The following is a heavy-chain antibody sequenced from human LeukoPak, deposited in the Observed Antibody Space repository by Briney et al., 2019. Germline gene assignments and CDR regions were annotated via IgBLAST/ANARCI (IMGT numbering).Heavy chain of an antibody. J-gene: IGHJ4*02. V-gene: IGHV3-30*18. CDR2: ISYDGSNK. D-gene: IGHD2-15*01. Sequence: GGSLRLSCAASGFTFSSYGMHWVRQAPGKGLEWVAVISYDGSNKYYADSVKGRFTISRDNSKNTLYLQMNSLRAEDTAVYYCAKLICSGGSCYSTPYYFDYWGQGTLVTVSS. CDR1: GFTFSSYG. CDR3: AKLICSGGSCYSTPYYFDY.